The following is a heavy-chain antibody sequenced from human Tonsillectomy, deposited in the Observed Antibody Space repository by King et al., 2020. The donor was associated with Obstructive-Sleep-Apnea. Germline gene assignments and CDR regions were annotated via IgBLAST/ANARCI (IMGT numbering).Heavy chain of an antibody. CDR2: ISYDASTK. V-gene: IGHV3-30-3*01. D-gene: IGHD3-22*01. J-gene: IGHJ4*02. Sequence: VQLVESGGGVVQPGRSLRLSCAASGFPFNNYIMHWVRRPPGKGLEWLTIISYDASTKYYAESVEGRFTISRDNSKNTLFLQMSGLRTEDMAVYYCARDLDYYDSRGSDYWGQGTLVTVSS. CDR3: ARDLDYYDSRGSDY. CDR1: GFPFNNYI.